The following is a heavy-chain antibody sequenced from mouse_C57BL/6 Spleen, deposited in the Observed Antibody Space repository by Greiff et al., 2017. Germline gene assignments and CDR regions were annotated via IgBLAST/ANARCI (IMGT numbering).Heavy chain of an antibody. CDR1: GYTFTSYW. CDR2: IDPSDSYT. J-gene: IGHJ4*01. Sequence: VQLQQPGAELVMPGASVKLSCKASGYTFTSYWMHWVKQRPGQGLEWIGEIDPSDSYTNYNQKFKGKSTLTVDKSSSTAYMQLSSLTSEDSAVYYWASGNYGYAMDYWGQGTSVTVSS. V-gene: IGHV1-69*01. CDR3: ASGNYGYAMDY. D-gene: IGHD2-1*01.